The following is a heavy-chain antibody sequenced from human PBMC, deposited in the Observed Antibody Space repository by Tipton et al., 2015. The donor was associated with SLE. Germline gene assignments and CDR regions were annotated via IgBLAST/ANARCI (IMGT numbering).Heavy chain of an antibody. J-gene: IGHJ3*02. CDR3: ARDWTLRGWYYVFDI. CDR2: IYTSGST. V-gene: IGHV4-4*09. D-gene: IGHD6-19*01. CDR1: GGSISSYY. Sequence: TLSLTCTVSGGSISSYYWSWIRQPAGKGLEWIGYIYTSGSTNYNPSLKSRVTISVDTSKNQFSLKLSSVTAADTAVYYCARDWTLRGWYYVFDIWGQGTMVTVSS.